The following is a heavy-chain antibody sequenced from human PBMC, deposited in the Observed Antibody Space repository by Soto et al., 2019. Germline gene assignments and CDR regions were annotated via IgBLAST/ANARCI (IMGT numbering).Heavy chain of an antibody. V-gene: IGHV4-30-4*01. CDR1: GGSISNADYY. D-gene: IGHD5-12*01. CDR3: ARAIVVTVGGMDV. CDR2: IYYSGNS. J-gene: IGHJ6*02. Sequence: QVQLQESGPGLVKPSQTLSLTCTVSGGSISNADYYWSWVRQPPGKGLEWIGYIYYSGNSFFNPSLKIRVTMSKDTSKNQFSLRLTSVTAADTAVYYCARAIVVTVGGMDVWGRGTTVTVSS.